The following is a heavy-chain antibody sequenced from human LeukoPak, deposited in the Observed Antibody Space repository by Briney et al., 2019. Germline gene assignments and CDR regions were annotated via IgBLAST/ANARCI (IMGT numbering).Heavy chain of an antibody. Sequence: PGGSLRLSCAASGFTVSSNYMSWVRQAPGKGLEWVSVIYSGGSTYYADSVKGRFTISRDNSKNTLYLQMNSPRAEDTAVYYCARARQWLLGLGRAFDIWGQGTMVTVSS. J-gene: IGHJ3*02. V-gene: IGHV3-53*01. CDR3: ARARQWLLGLGRAFDI. D-gene: IGHD6-19*01. CDR1: GFTVSSNY. CDR2: IYSGGST.